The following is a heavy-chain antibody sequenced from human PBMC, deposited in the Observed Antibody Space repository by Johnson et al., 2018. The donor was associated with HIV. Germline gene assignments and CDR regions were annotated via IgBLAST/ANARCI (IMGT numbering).Heavy chain of an antibody. CDR2: ISSNGGST. CDR3: AKDGGRYGGAFEI. V-gene: IGHV3-64*01. D-gene: IGHD1-26*01. CDR1: GFTFRSYA. J-gene: IGHJ3*02. Sequence: VQLVESGGGLVQPGGSLRLSCAASGFTFRSYAMHWVRQAPGKGLEYVSAISSNGGSTYYANSVKGRFTISRDNSKNTLYLQMGSLRAEDTAVYYCAKDGGRYGGAFEIWGQGTMVTVSS.